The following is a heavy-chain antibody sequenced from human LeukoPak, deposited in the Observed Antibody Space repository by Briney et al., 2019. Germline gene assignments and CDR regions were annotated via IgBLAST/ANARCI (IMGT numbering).Heavy chain of an antibody. CDR1: GATSTSHA. Sequence: GTSVKVSRKASGATSTSHAISWVRQAPGQGLEWMGRIIPNLGTRNRAQNFQERVTLTADKSTNTAYMELTSLTSDDTAVYYCATTNDGGGYQWGDFFDFWGQGTLVTVSS. CDR2: IIPNLGTR. J-gene: IGHJ4*02. V-gene: IGHV1-69*04. D-gene: IGHD3-22*01. CDR3: ATTNDGGGYQWGDFFDF.